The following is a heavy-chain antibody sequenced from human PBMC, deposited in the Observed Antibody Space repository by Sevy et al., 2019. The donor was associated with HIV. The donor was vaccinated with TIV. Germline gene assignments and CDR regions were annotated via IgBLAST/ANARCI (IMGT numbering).Heavy chain of an antibody. V-gene: IGHV1-18*04. CDR3: ARGLYISSWEVWFDP. D-gene: IGHD6-13*01. J-gene: IGHJ5*02. CDR2: INVYNGDT. CDR1: GYTFTNYG. Sequence: ASVKVSCKASGYTFTNYGISWVRQAPGQGLEWMGWINVYNGDTVYAQKVQGRVTVTTDTSTSTAYMELRSLRSDDTCVYYCARGLYISSWEVWFDPLGQGTLVTVSS.